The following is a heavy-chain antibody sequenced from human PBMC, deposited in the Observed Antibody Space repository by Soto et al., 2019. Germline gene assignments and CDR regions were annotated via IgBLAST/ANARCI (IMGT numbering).Heavy chain of an antibody. CDR1: GYTFTSYG. Sequence: ASVKVSCKASGYTFTSYGISWVRQAPGQGLEWMGWISAYNGNTNYAQKFQGRVTMTRDTSTSTVYMELSSLRSEDTAVYYCARGPPTAPDAYGGLGTLAPVPS. CDR2: ISAYNGNT. CDR3: ARGPPTAPDAY. J-gene: IGHJ4*02. V-gene: IGHV1-18*01. D-gene: IGHD2-21*01.